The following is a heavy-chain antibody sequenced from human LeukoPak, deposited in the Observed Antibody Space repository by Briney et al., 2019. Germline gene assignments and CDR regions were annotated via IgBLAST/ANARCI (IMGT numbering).Heavy chain of an antibody. J-gene: IGHJ1*01. CDR2: IKSDGST. CDR3: ARAPSEIGGYYPEYFRH. D-gene: IGHD3-22*01. V-gene: IGHV3-74*01. Sequence: GGSLRLSYVGSGFTLSNYAMSWVRQAPGKGLVWVSRIKSDGSTNYADSVKGRFTISRDNAKNTVSLQMNSLRPEDTGVYYCARAPSEIGGYYPEYFRHWGQGTLVTVSS. CDR1: GFTLSNYA.